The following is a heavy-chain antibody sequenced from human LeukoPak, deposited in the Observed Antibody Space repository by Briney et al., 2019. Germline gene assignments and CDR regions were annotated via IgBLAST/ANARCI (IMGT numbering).Heavy chain of an antibody. J-gene: IGHJ5*02. CDR1: RDTFTSYG. CDR2: ISAYNGNT. Sequence: ASVKVSCKASRDTFTSYGISWVRQAPGQGLEWMGWISAYNGNTNYAQKLQGRVTMTTDTSTSTAYMELRSLRSDDTAVYYCARVMGVAAAHWFDHWGQGTLVTVSS. CDR3: ARVMGVAAAHWFDH. D-gene: IGHD6-13*01. V-gene: IGHV1-18*01.